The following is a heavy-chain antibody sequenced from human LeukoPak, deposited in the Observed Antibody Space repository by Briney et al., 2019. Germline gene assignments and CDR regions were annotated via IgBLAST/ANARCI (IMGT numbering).Heavy chain of an antibody. Sequence: SETLSLTCTVSGYSISSGYYWGWIRQPPGKGLEWIGNIYHSGSTYYNPSLKSRVTISVDTSKNQFSLKLSSVTAADTAVYYCAREPYSSSPWFDAFDIWGQGTMVTVSS. V-gene: IGHV4-38-2*02. CDR1: GYSISSGYY. CDR2: IYHSGST. CDR3: AREPYSSSPWFDAFDI. J-gene: IGHJ3*02. D-gene: IGHD6-6*01.